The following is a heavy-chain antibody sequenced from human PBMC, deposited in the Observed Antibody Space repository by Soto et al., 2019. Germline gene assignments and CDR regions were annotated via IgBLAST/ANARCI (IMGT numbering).Heavy chain of an antibody. D-gene: IGHD3-9*01. CDR1: GGSISSYY. Sequence: TSETLSLTCTVSGGSISSYYWSWIRQPPGKGLEWIGYIYYSGSTNYNPSLKSRVTISVDTSKNQFSLKLSSVTAADTAVYYCARANYDILTGYSLPMDVWGQGTTVTVSS. J-gene: IGHJ6*02. CDR2: IYYSGST. V-gene: IGHV4-59*01. CDR3: ARANYDILTGYSLPMDV.